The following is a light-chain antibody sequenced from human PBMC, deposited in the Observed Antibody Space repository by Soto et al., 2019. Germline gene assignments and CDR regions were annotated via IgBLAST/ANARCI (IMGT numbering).Light chain of an antibody. CDR3: LQDYNYPHT. CDR2: GAS. Sequence: AIQMTQSPSSLSASVGDRVTITCRASQGIRSDLGWYQQKLEIAPKLLIYGASTLQSGVPSRFSGSGSGTDFTLTISSLQPEDFATYYCLQDYNYPHTFGQGTKVDIK. CDR1: QGIRSD. J-gene: IGKJ2*01. V-gene: IGKV1-6*01.